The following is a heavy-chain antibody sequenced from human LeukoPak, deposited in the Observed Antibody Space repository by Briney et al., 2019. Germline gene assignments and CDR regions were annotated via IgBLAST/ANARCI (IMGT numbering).Heavy chain of an antibody. CDR2: INIGGGTI. CDR3: ARGNWFDA. J-gene: IGHJ5*02. V-gene: IGHV3-48*03. CDR1: GFSFISSE. Sequence: GGSLRLSCAASGFSFISSEMNWVRQAPGKGLEWVSFINIGGGTIYYADSVKGRFTISRDNAKNSLYLQMNSLRAEDTALYYCARGNWFDAWGQGTLVTVSS.